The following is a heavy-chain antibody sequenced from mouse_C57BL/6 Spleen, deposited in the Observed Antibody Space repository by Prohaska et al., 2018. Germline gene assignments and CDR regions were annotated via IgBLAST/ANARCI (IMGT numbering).Heavy chain of an antibody. CDR2: INPNNGGT. CDR3: ARGDFCFDY. J-gene: IGHJ2*01. CDR1: GYTFTDYY. Sequence: GYTFTDYYMNWVKQRHGKSLEWIGDINPNNGGTSYNQKFKGKATLTVDKSASTAYMELRSLTSEDSAVYYCARGDFCFDYWGQGTTLTVSS. V-gene: IGHV1-26*01. D-gene: IGHD3-3*01.